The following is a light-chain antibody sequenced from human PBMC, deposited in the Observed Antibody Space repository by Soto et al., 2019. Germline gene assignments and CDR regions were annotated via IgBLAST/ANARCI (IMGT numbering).Light chain of an antibody. J-gene: IGKJ4*01. Sequence: IVMTHSPATLSVSPGERATLSFRASQSVSSNLAWYQHKPGQAPRLLIYGASTRATGIPARFSGSGSGTEFTLTISSLQSEDFAVYYCQQYNNWPPLTFGGGTRWIS. CDR3: QQYNNWPPLT. CDR2: GAS. V-gene: IGKV3-15*01. CDR1: QSVSSN.